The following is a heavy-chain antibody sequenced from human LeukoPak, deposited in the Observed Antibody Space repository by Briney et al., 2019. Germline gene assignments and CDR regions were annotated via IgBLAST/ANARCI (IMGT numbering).Heavy chain of an antibody. V-gene: IGHV3-48*01. CDR3: ARGIRQLVRGFNFYFMDV. CDR1: GFTFSNYN. CDR2: ISSSSDSM. Sequence: GGSLRLSCAASGFTFSNYNMNWVRQAPGKGLEWVSYISSSSDSMYYADSLRGRFTVSRDNGENSLYLQMNSLRADDTAIYYCARGIRQLVRGFNFYFMDVWGKGTTVTVSS. J-gene: IGHJ6*03. D-gene: IGHD6-13*01.